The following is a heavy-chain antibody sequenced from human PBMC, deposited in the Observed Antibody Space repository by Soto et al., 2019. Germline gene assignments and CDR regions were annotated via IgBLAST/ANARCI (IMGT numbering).Heavy chain of an antibody. Sequence: QVQLVQSGAEVKRPGSSVKVSCKASGDTFSFYSINWVRQAPGLGLEWMGRVNPILRMSNYAQRFQGRVTMTADKSTSTAYMDLSGLSSEDTAMYYCATSYGSGYRAFDYWGQGALVTVSS. J-gene: IGHJ4*02. CDR3: ATSYGSGYRAFDY. V-gene: IGHV1-69*04. D-gene: IGHD3-10*01. CDR1: GDTFSFYS. CDR2: VNPILRMS.